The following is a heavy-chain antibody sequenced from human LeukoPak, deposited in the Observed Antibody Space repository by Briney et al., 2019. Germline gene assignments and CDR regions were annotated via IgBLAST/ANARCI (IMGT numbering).Heavy chain of an antibody. D-gene: IGHD2-2*01. CDR2: IIPIFGTA. J-gene: IGHJ4*02. CDR3: ARVGAYCTSTSCLDY. CDR1: GGTFSSYA. Sequence: ASVKVSCKASGGTFSSYAISWVRQAPGQGLEWMGGIIPIFGTANYAQKFQGRVTITTDESTSTAYMELSSLRSDDTAVYYCARVGAYCTSTSCLDYWGQGTLVTVSS. V-gene: IGHV1-69*05.